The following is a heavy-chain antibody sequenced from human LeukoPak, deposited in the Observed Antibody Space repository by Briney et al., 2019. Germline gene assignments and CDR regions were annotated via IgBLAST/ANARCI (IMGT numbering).Heavy chain of an antibody. CDR1: GDSISSSSYY. Sequence: SETLSLTCTVSGDSISSSSYYWGWIRQPPGKGLEWIGSIYYSGSTYYNPSLKSRVTISVDTSKNQFSLKLSSVTAADTAVYYRARGLLWFGELSAVDYWGQGTPVTVSS. CDR2: IYYSGST. J-gene: IGHJ4*02. CDR3: ARGLLWFGELSAVDY. V-gene: IGHV4-39*01. D-gene: IGHD3-10*01.